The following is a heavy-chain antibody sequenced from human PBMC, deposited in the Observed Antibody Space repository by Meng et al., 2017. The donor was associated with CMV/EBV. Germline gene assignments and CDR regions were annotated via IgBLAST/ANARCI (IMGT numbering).Heavy chain of an antibody. Sequence: FNFSDHYMDWVRQAPGKGLEWVGRTRNKARSHTTEYVASVKGRFTISRDDSKNSLYLQMNSLTTEDTAMYYCVRGYCPGGICYSGDYWGQGTLVTVSS. J-gene: IGHJ4*02. V-gene: IGHV3-72*01. CDR3: VRGYCPGGICYSGDY. CDR1: FNFSDHY. CDR2: TRNKARSHTT. D-gene: IGHD2-15*01.